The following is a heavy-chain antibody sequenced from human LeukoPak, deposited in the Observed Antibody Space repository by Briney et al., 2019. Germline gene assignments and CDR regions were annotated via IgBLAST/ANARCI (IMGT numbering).Heavy chain of an antibody. Sequence: SGGSLRLSCAASGFTFSSYAMSWVRQAPGKGLERVSAISGSGDSTYYADSVNGRFTISTDNSKNTLYLQMNSLRAEDTAVYYCARQSGSYQNWFDPWGQGTLVTVSS. V-gene: IGHV3-23*01. CDR2: ISGSGDST. CDR1: GFTFSSYA. J-gene: IGHJ5*02. D-gene: IGHD3-10*01. CDR3: ARQSGSYQNWFDP.